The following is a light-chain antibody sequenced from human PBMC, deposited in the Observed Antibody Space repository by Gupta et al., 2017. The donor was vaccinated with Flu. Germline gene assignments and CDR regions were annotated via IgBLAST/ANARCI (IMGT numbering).Light chain of an antibody. J-gene: IGLJ1*01. CDR2: GKN. CDR3: NSRDSSGNHLGV. V-gene: IGLV3-19*01. CDR1: SLRSYY. Sequence: SSELTQDPAVSVALGQTVRITCQGDSLRSYYASWYQQKPGQAPVLGIYGKNNRPSGIPDRFSGSSSGNTASLTITGAQAEDEADYYCNSRDSSGNHLGVFGTGTKVTVL.